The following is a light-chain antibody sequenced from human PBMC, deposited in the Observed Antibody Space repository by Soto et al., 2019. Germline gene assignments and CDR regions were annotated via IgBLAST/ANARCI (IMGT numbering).Light chain of an antibody. V-gene: IGKV2-28*01. CDR3: MQALQTPLT. CDR2: LGS. J-gene: IGKJ4*01. Sequence: DVVMTQSPLSLPVTPGEPASISCRSSQSLLHSAGYNYLDWFLQRPGQSPQVLIYLGSNRAPGGPDRFSGSGSGTDFTLKSSSVEAEDVGGYYCMQALQTPLTFGGGTKVEIK. CDR1: QSLLHSAGYNY.